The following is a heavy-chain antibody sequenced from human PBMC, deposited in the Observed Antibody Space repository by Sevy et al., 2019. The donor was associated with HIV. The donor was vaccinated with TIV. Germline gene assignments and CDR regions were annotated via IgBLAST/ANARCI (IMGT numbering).Heavy chain of an antibody. CDR1: GFTFSSYD. V-gene: IGHV3-13*01. CDR3: ARDQGRVCSGGRCYSVYGMDV. Sequence: GGSLRLSCAASGFTFSSYDMHWVRQATGKGLEWVSAIGTAGDTYYPGSVKGRFTISRENAKNSLYLQMNSLRAGDTAVYYCARDQGRVCSGGRCYSVYGMDVWGQGTTVTVSS. J-gene: IGHJ6*02. CDR2: IGTAGDT. D-gene: IGHD2-15*01.